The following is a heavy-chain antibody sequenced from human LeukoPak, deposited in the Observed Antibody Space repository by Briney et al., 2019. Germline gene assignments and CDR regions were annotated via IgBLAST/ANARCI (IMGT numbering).Heavy chain of an antibody. CDR2: MQYDGSDK. D-gene: IGHD1-26*01. J-gene: IGHJ4*02. CDR1: GFNV. V-gene: IGHV3-30*02. CDR3: ATDGGKWELLFDY. Sequence: GGSLRLSCAVSGFNVMHWVRQAPGKGLEWGAFMQYDGSDKSYADSVKGRFTISRDNSKNTLYLQMNNLRPEDTAVYYCATDGGKWELLFDYWGQGTLVTVSS.